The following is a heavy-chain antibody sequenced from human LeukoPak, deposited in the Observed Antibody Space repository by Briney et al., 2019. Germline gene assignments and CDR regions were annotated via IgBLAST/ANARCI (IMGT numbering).Heavy chain of an antibody. CDR1: GYAFTSYD. D-gene: IGHD1-26*01. V-gene: IGHV1-8*01. Sequence: ASVKVSCKASGYAFTSYDINWLRQASGQGLEWMGWLNPNSGNTGYAQKFKGRVTITSSTSTSTVFMELGSLTSEDTAVYYCARGGASADARRFDPWGQGTLVTVSS. CDR2: LNPNSGNT. J-gene: IGHJ5*02. CDR3: ARGGASADARRFDP.